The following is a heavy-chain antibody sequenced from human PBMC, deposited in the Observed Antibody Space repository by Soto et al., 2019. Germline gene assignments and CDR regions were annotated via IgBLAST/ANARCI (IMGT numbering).Heavy chain of an antibody. J-gene: IGHJ6*03. D-gene: IGHD3-3*01. Sequence: PPASVKLSCKASGYTFTSYYMHWVRQAPGQGLEWMGIINPSGGSTSYAQKFQGRVTMTRDTSTSTVYMELSSLRSEDTAVYYCARDRGRPYDFWSGYKSSTGYYYYYMDVWGKGTKVTVSS. CDR3: ARDRGRPYDFWSGYKSSTGYYYYYMDV. V-gene: IGHV1-46*03. CDR1: GYTFTSYY. CDR2: INPSGGST.